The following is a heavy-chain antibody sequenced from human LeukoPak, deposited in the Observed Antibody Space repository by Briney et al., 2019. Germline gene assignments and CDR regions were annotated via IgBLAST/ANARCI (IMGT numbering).Heavy chain of an antibody. CDR2: IRGSDGST. Sequence: GGSPRLSCAAYGFTFSSYAMSWVRQAPGKGLEWVSAIRGSDGSTYYADSVKGRFTISRDNSKNTLYLQMNSLRAEDTAVYYCAKGRVYDYGAFDIWGQGTMVTVSS. CDR1: GFTFSSYA. J-gene: IGHJ3*02. D-gene: IGHD4-17*01. V-gene: IGHV3-23*01. CDR3: AKGRVYDYGAFDI.